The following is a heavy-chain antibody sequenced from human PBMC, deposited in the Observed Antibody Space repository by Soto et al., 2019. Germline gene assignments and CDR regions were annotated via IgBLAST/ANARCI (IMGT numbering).Heavy chain of an antibody. V-gene: IGHV4-39*01. D-gene: IGHD3-10*01. CDR1: GGSIRSSSYY. CDR2: IYYSGNT. CDR3: ATLPDWGSGSN. Sequence: QLQLQESGPGLVKPSETLSFTCTVSGGSIRSSSYYWGWIRQSPGRGLEWIGNIYYSGNTYYNSSLKSRVTISIDTSKNQFSLKLSSVTAADTAVYYCATLPDWGSGSNWGQGTLVTVSS. J-gene: IGHJ4*02.